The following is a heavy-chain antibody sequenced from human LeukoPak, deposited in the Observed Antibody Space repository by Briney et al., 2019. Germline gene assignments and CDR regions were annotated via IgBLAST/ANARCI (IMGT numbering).Heavy chain of an antibody. V-gene: IGHV3-23*01. Sequence: PGGSLRLSCAASGFTCSSYAMSWVRQAPGKGLEWVSAISGSGGSTYYADSVKGRFTISRDNSKNTLYLQMNSLRAEDTAVYYCAKVYCTNGVCPLDYYYMDVWGKGTTVTVSS. D-gene: IGHD2-8*01. CDR3: AKVYCTNGVCPLDYYYMDV. CDR1: GFTCSSYA. CDR2: ISGSGGST. J-gene: IGHJ6*03.